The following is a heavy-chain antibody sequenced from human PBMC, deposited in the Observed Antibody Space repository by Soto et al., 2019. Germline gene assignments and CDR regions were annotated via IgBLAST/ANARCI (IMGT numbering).Heavy chain of an antibody. Sequence: GGSLRLSCAASGFTFSHYAMHWVRRAPGKGLEWVAVISYDKSNEYYADSVKGRFTISRDNYKNTLYLKMNSLRAEDTAVYYYAREEYGRMFFDCWGPGTLVTVSS. CDR1: GFTFSHYA. J-gene: IGHJ4*02. CDR2: ISYDKSNE. V-gene: IGHV3-30-3*01. D-gene: IGHD6-6*01. CDR3: AREEYGRMFFDC.